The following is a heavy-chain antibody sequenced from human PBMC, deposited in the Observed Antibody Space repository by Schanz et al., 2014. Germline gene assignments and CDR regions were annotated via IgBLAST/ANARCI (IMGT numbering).Heavy chain of an antibody. CDR1: GYTFTAYY. D-gene: IGHD3-16*01. CDR3: ATIGVNDYWRFGLDL. J-gene: IGHJ6*02. CDR2: INPNSGGT. Sequence: QVQLVQSGAEVKKPGASVKVSCKTSGYTFTAYYMHWVRQAPGQGLEWMGWINPNSGGTTYAQKFQGRVTMTRDTSISTGYMELSRLTSDDTAVYYCATIGVNDYWRFGLDLWGQGTTVTVSS. V-gene: IGHV1-2*02.